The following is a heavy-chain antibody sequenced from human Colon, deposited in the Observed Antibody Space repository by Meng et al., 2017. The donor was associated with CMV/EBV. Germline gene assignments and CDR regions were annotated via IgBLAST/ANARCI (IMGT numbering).Heavy chain of an antibody. D-gene: IGHD6-13*01. CDR2: NIPIFGAP. J-gene: IGHJ4*02. CDR3: ARIIENSRSSAWYYYFDS. V-gene: IGHV1-69*05. Sequence: QAPGQGVEWLGGNIPIFGAPDYAQRFQGRVTISTDEPTTTAYMELSSLRSEDTAVYYCARIIENSRSSAWYYYFDSWGQGTLVTVSS.